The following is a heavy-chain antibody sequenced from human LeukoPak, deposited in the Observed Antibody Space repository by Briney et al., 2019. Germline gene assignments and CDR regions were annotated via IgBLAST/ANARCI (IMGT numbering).Heavy chain of an antibody. CDR1: GFTFSSYE. CDR3: AREVAVGSGSFDN. J-gene: IGHJ4*02. Sequence: PGGSLRLSCAASGFTFSSYEMNWVRQAPGKGLEWVSYISSSGSTIYYADSVKGRFTISRDNAKNSVYLQMNSLRAEDTAVYYCAREVAVGSGSFDNWGLGTLVTVSS. V-gene: IGHV3-48*03. CDR2: ISSSGSTI. D-gene: IGHD3-22*01.